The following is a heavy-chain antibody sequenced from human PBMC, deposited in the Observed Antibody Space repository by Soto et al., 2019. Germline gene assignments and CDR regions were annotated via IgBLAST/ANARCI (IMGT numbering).Heavy chain of an antibody. D-gene: IGHD5-12*01. CDR3: ARDRLPCGYRLLGY. J-gene: IGHJ4*02. V-gene: IGHV3-30-3*01. Sequence: GGSLRLSCAASGFTFSSYAMHWVRQAPGKGLEWVAVISYDGSNKYYADSVKGRFTISRDNSENTLYLQMNNLKAEDTAVYYCARDRLPCGYRLLGYRDQGTRVTVAS. CDR1: GFTFSSYA. CDR2: ISYDGSNK.